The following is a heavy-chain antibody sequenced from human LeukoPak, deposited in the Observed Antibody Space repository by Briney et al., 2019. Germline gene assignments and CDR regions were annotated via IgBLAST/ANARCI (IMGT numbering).Heavy chain of an antibody. CDR2: IYYSGST. CDR1: GGSISSYY. Sequence: PSEALSLTCTVSGGSISSYYWSWIRQPPGKGLEWIGYIYYSGSTNYNPSLKSRVTISVDTSKNQFSLKLSSVTAADTAVYYCARDRPYGSYQVGFDYWGQGTLVTVSS. D-gene: IGHD3-10*01. CDR3: ARDRPYGSYQVGFDY. V-gene: IGHV4-59*01. J-gene: IGHJ4*02.